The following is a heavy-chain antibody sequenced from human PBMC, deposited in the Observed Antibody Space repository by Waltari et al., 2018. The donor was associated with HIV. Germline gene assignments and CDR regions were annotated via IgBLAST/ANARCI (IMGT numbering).Heavy chain of an antibody. Sequence: QVQLVESGGGVVQPGGSLRLHCAASGFTFSSYGMHWVRQAPGKGLEWVAVIWYDGGNEKYIDSVKGRFTISRDNSKNTLKLEMNRLRVEDTAVYYCARKQEGGYRYGAVHYNMDVWGQGTTVTVSS. CDR1: GFTFSSYG. CDR2: IWYDGGNE. V-gene: IGHV3-33*01. J-gene: IGHJ6*02. D-gene: IGHD5-18*01. CDR3: ARKQEGGYRYGAVHYNMDV.